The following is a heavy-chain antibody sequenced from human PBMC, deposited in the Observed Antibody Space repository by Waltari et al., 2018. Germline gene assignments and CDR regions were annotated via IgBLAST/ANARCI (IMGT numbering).Heavy chain of an antibody. V-gene: IGHV4-59*11. CDR3: ARATNRNLYYYYYGMDV. D-gene: IGHD4-4*01. Sequence: QVQLQESGPGLVKPSETLSLTCTVSGGSISSHYWSWIRQPPGKGLEWIGYIYYSGSTNYNPSLKSRVTISVDTSKNQFSLKLSSVTAADTAVYYCARATNRNLYYYYYGMDVWGQGTTVTVSS. CDR1: GGSISSHY. J-gene: IGHJ6*02. CDR2: IYYSGST.